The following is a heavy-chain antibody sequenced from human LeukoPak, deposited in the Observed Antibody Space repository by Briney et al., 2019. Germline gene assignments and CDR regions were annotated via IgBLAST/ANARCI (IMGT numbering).Heavy chain of an antibody. J-gene: IGHJ3*02. D-gene: IGHD3-10*01. Sequence: ASVKVSCKASGGTFSSYAISWVRQAPGQGLEWMGRIIPILVIANYAQKFQGRVTITADKSTSTAYMELSSLRSEDTAVYYCASSVMVRGDDAFDIWGQGTMVTVSS. CDR1: GGTFSSYA. CDR2: IIPILVIA. V-gene: IGHV1-69*04. CDR3: ASSVMVRGDDAFDI.